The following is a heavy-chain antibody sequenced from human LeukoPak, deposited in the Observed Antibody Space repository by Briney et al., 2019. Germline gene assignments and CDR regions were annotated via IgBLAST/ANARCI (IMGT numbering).Heavy chain of an antibody. CDR3: ARDLSGITGYTYGRGIDY. D-gene: IGHD5-18*01. Sequence: GGSLRLSCAASGFTFNTYGMSWVRQTPGKGLEWVSGISVSGGSTSYADSVKGRFTISRDNAKTSLYLQMNSLRAEDTAVYYCARDLSGITGYTYGRGIDYWGQGTLVTVSS. CDR2: ISVSGGST. J-gene: IGHJ4*02. V-gene: IGHV3-23*01. CDR1: GFTFNTYG.